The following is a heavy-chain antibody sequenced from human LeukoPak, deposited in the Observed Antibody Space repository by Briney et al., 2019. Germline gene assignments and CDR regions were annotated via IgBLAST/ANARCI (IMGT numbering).Heavy chain of an antibody. CDR3: ARLMYGGYVGS. CDR1: VGSISSYY. CDR2: TYYTGST. V-gene: IGHV4-59*01. J-gene: IGHJ5*02. Sequence: SETLSLTCTVSVGSISSYYWSWIRQPPGKGLEWIGYTYYTGSTNYNPSLSSRVTISVDSSRNQFSLKLNSLTAADTAMYYCARLMYGGYVGSWGQGTLVTVSS. D-gene: IGHD5-12*01.